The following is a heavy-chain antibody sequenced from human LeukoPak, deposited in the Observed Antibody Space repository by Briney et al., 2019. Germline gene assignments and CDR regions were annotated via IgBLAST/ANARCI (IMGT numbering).Heavy chain of an antibody. D-gene: IGHD2-2*02. Sequence: WASVKVSCKASGYTFTGYYMHWVRQAPGQGLEWMGWINPNSGGTNYAQKFQGRVTMTRDTSISTAYVELSRLRSDDTAVYYCARDLSGYCSSTSCYTEGGYWGQGTLVTVSS. CDR1: GYTFTGYY. J-gene: IGHJ4*02. CDR3: ARDLSGYCSSTSCYTEGGY. CDR2: INPNSGGT. V-gene: IGHV1-2*02.